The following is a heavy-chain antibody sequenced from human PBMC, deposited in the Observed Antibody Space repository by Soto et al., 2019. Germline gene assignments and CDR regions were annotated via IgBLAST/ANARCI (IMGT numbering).Heavy chain of an antibody. V-gene: IGHV2-5*02. Sequence: SGPTLVNPTQTLTLTCTFSGFSLSTSGVAVGWIRQPPGKALEWLALIYWDDDKRYSPSLKSRLTITKDTSKNQVVLTMTNMDLVDTATYYCAHRPPERGLATFDPWGQGTLVTVSS. J-gene: IGHJ5*02. D-gene: IGHD1-1*01. CDR1: GFSLSTSGVA. CDR2: IYWDDDK. CDR3: AHRPPERGLATFDP.